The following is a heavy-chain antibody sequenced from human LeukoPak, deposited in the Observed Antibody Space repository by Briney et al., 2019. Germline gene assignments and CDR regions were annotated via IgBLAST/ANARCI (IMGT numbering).Heavy chain of an antibody. CDR2: MNPNSGNT. Sequence: ASVKVSCKASGYTFTSYDINWVRQATGQGLEWMGWMNPNSGNTGYAQKFQGRVTMTRDMSTSTVYMELSSLRSEDTAVFYCARVGIGSYYYFDYWGQGTLVTVSS. CDR3: ARVGIGSYYYFDY. V-gene: IGHV1-8*02. J-gene: IGHJ4*02. D-gene: IGHD1-26*01. CDR1: GYTFTSYD.